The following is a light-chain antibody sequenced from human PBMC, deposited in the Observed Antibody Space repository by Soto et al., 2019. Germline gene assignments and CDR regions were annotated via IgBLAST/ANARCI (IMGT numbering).Light chain of an antibody. J-gene: IGLJ1*01. Sequence: QSVLTQPASVSGSPGQSITISCTGTSSDVGDYNYVSWYQQHPDKAPKVMIYDVSNRPSGVSNRFSGSKSGNTASLTISGLQAEDEADYYCNSYTSSGNYVFGTGSKVTV. CDR1: SSDVGDYNY. V-gene: IGLV2-14*01. CDR2: DVS. CDR3: NSYTSSGNYV.